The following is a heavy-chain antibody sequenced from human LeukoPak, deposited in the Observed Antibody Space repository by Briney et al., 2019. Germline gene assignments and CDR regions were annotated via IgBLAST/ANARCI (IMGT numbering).Heavy chain of an antibody. V-gene: IGHV3-53*01. J-gene: IGHJ4*02. CDR3: ARGVEPLAANTLAY. CDR2: LYSDGNT. CDR1: GFTVITND. D-gene: IGHD1-14*01. Sequence: GGSLRLSCAASGFTVITNDMTWVRQAPGKGLELVSVLYSDGNTKYADSVQGRFTISRDNSKNTLYLEMNSLSHDDTAVYYCARGVEPLAANTLAYWGQGTLVTVSS.